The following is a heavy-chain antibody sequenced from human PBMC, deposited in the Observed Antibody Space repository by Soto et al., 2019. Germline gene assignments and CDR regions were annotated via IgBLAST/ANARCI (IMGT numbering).Heavy chain of an antibody. CDR3: AKENSYAAFDY. V-gene: IGHV3-30*18. Sequence: GGSLRLSCAASGFTFSSYGMHWVRQAPGKGLEWVAVISYDGSNKYYADSVKGRFTISRDNSKNTLYLQMNSLRAEDTAVYYCAKENSYAAFDYWGQGTLVTVSS. J-gene: IGHJ4*02. D-gene: IGHD2-2*01. CDR2: ISYDGSNK. CDR1: GFTFSSYG.